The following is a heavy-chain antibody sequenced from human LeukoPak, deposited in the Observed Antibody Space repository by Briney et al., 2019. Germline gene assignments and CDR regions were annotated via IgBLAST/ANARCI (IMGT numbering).Heavy chain of an antibody. Sequence: SETLSLTCAVYGVSFSGYYWSWIRQPPGKGLEWVGEINHSGSTNYNPSLKSRVTISVDTSKNQFSLKLSSVTAADTAVYYCARRVRKLLWFGDRNGFDYWGQGTLVTVSS. CDR2: INHSGST. CDR3: ARRVRKLLWFGDRNGFDY. V-gene: IGHV4-34*01. D-gene: IGHD3-10*01. CDR1: GVSFSGYY. J-gene: IGHJ4*02.